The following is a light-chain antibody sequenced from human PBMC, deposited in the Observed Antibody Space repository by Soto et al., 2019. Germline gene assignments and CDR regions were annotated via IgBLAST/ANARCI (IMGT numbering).Light chain of an antibody. CDR2: GNS. J-gene: IGLJ1*01. CDR3: QSYDSSLSGFYV. CDR1: SSNIGAGYD. Sequence: QPVLTQPPSVSGAPGQRVTISCTGSSSNIGAGYDVHWYQQLPGTAPKLLIYGNSNRPSGVPDRFSCSKSGTSASLAITGLQAEDEADYYCQSYDSSLSGFYVFGTGTKLTVL. V-gene: IGLV1-40*01.